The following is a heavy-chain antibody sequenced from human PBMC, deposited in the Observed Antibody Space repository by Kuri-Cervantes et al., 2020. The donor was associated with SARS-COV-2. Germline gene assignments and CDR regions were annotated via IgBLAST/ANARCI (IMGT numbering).Heavy chain of an antibody. Sequence: LSLTCAASGFPFNDYYFTWIRQAPGKGLEWVSSIRPSGGSKFYADSVKGRFTISRDDAKSSVYLQMNSLRGEDTAVYYCARGGQDEVLAFDYWGQGTLVTVSS. D-gene: IGHD1-1*01. CDR3: ARGGQDEVLAFDY. V-gene: IGHV3-11*04. CDR1: GFPFNDYY. CDR2: IRPSGGSK. J-gene: IGHJ4*02.